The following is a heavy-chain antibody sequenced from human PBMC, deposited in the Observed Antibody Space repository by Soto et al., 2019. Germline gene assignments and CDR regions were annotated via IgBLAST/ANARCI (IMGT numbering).Heavy chain of an antibody. CDR1: GFTFTSSA. J-gene: IGHJ4*02. CDR3: AAVPYYDILTGYYSFDY. V-gene: IGHV1-58*01. CDR2: IVVGSGNT. D-gene: IGHD3-9*01. Sequence: SVKVSCKASGFTFTSSAVQWVRQARGQRLEWIGWIVVGSGNTNYAQKFQERVTITRDMSTSTAYMELSSLRSEDTAVYYCAAVPYYDILTGYYSFDYWGQGTLVTVSS.